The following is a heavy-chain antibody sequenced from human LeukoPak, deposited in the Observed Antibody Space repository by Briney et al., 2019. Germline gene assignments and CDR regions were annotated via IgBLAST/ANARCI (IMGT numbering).Heavy chain of an antibody. CDR2: INHSGST. Sequence: PSETLSLTCAVYAGSFSGYYWSWIRQPPGEGLEWIGEINHSGSTNYNPSLKSRVTISVDTSKNQFSLKLSSVTAADTAVYYCARGVGSGYYYDSSGYYYFDYWGQGTLVTVSS. CDR1: AGSFSGYY. V-gene: IGHV4-34*01. D-gene: IGHD3-22*01. J-gene: IGHJ4*02. CDR3: ARGVGSGYYYDSSGYYYFDY.